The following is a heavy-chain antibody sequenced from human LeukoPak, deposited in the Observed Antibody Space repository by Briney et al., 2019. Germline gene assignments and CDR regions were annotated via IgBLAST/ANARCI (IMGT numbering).Heavy chain of an antibody. CDR3: APDLRGSAWSLDD. V-gene: IGHV3-23*01. D-gene: IGHD6-13*01. CDR2: ISGSGAST. J-gene: IGHJ4*02. CDR1: GFTFSSYA. Sequence: TGGSLRLSCAASGFTFSSYAMSWVRQAPGKGLEWVSLISGSGASTYYPDSVKGRSTISRDNSKNTLSLQMNSLRAEDTAVYYCAPDLRGSAWSLDDWGQGTLVIVSS.